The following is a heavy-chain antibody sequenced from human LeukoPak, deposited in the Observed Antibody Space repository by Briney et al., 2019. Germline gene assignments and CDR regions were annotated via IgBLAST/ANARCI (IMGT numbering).Heavy chain of an antibody. J-gene: IGHJ6*03. CDR2: IKQDGSEK. D-gene: IGHD1-14*01. Sequence: GGSLRLSCAASGFTFSSYEMNWVRQAPGKGLEWVANIKQDGSEKYYVDSVKGRFTISRDNAKNSLYLQMNSLRAEDTAVYYCARGSGTYYYYYMDVWGKGTTVTISS. CDR3: ARGSGTYYYYYMDV. V-gene: IGHV3-7*01. CDR1: GFTFSSYE.